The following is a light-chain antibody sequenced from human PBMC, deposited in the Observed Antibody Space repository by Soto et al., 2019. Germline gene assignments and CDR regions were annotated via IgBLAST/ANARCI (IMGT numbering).Light chain of an antibody. CDR2: GSS. Sequence: IALTQSPATLSVSPGERVTLSCRASENVGTNLAWYQQRPGQPPRLLIYGSSTRATGISATFSGSGSRTEVTLTISSLQSEDSAVYYCQQYNNWGLSFGGGTRGEIK. CDR1: ENVGTN. V-gene: IGKV3D-15*01. CDR3: QQYNNWGLS. J-gene: IGKJ4*01.